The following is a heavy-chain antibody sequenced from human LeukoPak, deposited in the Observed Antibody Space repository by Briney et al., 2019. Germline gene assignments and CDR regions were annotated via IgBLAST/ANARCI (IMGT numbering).Heavy chain of an antibody. V-gene: IGHV3-7*01. CDR2: INQDGGEK. J-gene: IGHJ4*02. D-gene: IGHD3-10*01. CDR3: TRAGLLWFGESKPDY. CDR1: GFTFSSYW. Sequence: GGSLRLSCAASGFTFSSYWMTWVRQAPGKGLEWVANINQDGGEKYYVDSVKGRFTISRDDAKNSLYLQMNSLRAEDTAVYYCTRAGLLWFGESKPDYWGQGTLVTVSS.